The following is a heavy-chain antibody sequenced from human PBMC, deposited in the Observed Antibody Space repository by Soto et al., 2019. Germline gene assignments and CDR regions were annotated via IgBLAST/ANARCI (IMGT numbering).Heavy chain of an antibody. CDR2: IYSGGST. V-gene: IGHV3-66*01. J-gene: IGHJ4*02. CDR1: GFTVSSNY. CDR3: AREDDYCVLERGY. D-gene: IGHD4-17*01. Sequence: EVQLVESGGGLVQPGGSLRLSCAASGFTVSSNYMSWVRQAPGKGLEWVSVIYSGGSTYYADSVKGRFTISRDNSKNTRYVQMNSLRAEDTAVYYCAREDDYCVLERGYWGRGTLVTV.